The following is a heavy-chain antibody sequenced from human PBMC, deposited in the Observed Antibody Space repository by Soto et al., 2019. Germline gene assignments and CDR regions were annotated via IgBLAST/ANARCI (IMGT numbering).Heavy chain of an antibody. CDR2: LYYGGPT. J-gene: IGHJ2*01. D-gene: IGHD2-21*01. Sequence: NPSETVSLTCTVSDGTFGRNHWSWIRHRPGKGLEWVGYLYYGGPTSYNPSLKRRVPKSLHTPKHRFPLTVTPETAAHGSVYYCERLGAYHHPLYLRGRGTLVPVSS. CDR1: DGTFGRNH. CDR3: ERLGAYHHPLYL. V-gene: IGHV4-59*08.